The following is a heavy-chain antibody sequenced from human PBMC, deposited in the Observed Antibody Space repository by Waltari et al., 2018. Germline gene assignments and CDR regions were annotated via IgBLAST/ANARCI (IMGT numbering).Heavy chain of an antibody. CDR3: ARHTMATIFDY. Sequence: QLQLQESGPGLVKPSETLSLTCTVSGGSISSSRYDWGWLRQPPGKGLEWSGSIYYSGSTYYNPSLKSRVTISVDTSKNQFSLKLSSVTAADTAVYYCARHTMATIFDYWGQGTLVTVSS. D-gene: IGHD5-12*01. V-gene: IGHV4-39*07. CDR1: GGSISSSRYD. CDR2: IYYSGST. J-gene: IGHJ4*02.